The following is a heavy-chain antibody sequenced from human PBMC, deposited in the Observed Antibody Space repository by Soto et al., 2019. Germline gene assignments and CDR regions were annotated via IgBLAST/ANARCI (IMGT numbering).Heavy chain of an antibody. Sequence: QVQLPQWGAGLLKPSETLSLTCAVYGGSFRGYYWSWIRQPPGKGLEWIGEINHSGSTNYNPSLKSRVTTSVDTSKNQFSLKLSSVTAADTAVYYCAIGRGQLRFYWGQGTLVTVSS. D-gene: IGHD2-2*01. V-gene: IGHV4-34*01. CDR1: GGSFRGYY. CDR3: AIGRGQLRFY. CDR2: INHSGST. J-gene: IGHJ4*02.